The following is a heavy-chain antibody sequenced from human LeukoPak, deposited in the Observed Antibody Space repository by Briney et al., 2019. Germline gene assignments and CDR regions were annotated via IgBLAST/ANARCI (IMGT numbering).Heavy chain of an antibody. CDR1: GFTFSSYG. CDR2: IWYDGSNK. J-gene: IGHJ4*02. V-gene: IGHV3-33*01. D-gene: IGHD3-22*01. Sequence: PGRSLRLSCAASGFTFSSYGMHWVRQAPGKGLEWVAVIWYDGSNKYYADSVKGRFTISRDNSKNTLYLQMNSLRAEDTAVYYCARELYCYDSSGYPIDYWGQGTLVTVSS. CDR3: ARELYCYDSSGYPIDY.